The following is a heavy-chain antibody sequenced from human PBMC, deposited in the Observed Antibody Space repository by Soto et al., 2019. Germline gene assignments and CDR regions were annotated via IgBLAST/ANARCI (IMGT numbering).Heavy chain of an antibody. CDR1: GFTFSSYA. CDR2: ISGSGGST. CDR3: AKDLRLKAAYGSGSYYKTAEYFQH. V-gene: IGHV3-23*01. Sequence: PGGSLRLSCAASGFTFSSYAMSWVRQAPGKGLEWVSAISGSGGSTYYADSVKGRFTISRDNSKNTLYLQMNSLRAEDTAVYYCAKDLRLKAAYGSGSYYKTAEYFQHWGQGTLVTVSS. J-gene: IGHJ1*01. D-gene: IGHD3-10*01.